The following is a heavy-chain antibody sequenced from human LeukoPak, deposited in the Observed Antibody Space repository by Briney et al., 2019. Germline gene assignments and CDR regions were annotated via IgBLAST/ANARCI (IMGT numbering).Heavy chain of an antibody. Sequence: ASVKVSCKASGYTFTGYYMHWVRQAPGQGLEWMGRINPNGGGTNYAQKFQGRVTMTRDTSISTAYMELSRLRSDDTAVYYCARAYSSSWYSFDYWGQGTLVAVSS. CDR1: GYTFTGYY. J-gene: IGHJ4*02. V-gene: IGHV1-2*06. CDR2: INPNGGGT. D-gene: IGHD6-13*01. CDR3: ARAYSSSWYSFDY.